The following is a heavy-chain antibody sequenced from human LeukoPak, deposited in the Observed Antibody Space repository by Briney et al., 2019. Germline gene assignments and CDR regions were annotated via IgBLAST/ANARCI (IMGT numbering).Heavy chain of an antibody. J-gene: IGHJ3*02. Sequence: PGGSLRLSCAASGFTLSSYGMHWVRQAPGKGLEWVAFIRYDGSNKYYADSVKGRFTISRDNSKNTLYLQMNSLRAEDAAVYYCAKETGYDSSGYHDAFDIWGQGTMVTVSS. CDR2: IRYDGSNK. V-gene: IGHV3-30*02. D-gene: IGHD3-22*01. CDR3: AKETGYDSSGYHDAFDI. CDR1: GFTLSSYG.